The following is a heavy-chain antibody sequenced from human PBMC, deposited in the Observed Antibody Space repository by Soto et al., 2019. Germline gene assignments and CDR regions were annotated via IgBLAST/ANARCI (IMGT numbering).Heavy chain of an antibody. CDR2: ISGSGGST. D-gene: IGHD3-22*01. Sequence: EVQLLESGGGLVQPGGSLRLSCAASGFTFSSYAMSWVRQAPGKGLEWVSAISGSGGSTYYADSVKGRFTISRDNSKNTLYLQMNSLRAEDTAVYYCAKPAYYYDSSGYRPPWYFYLWGRGTLVTVSS. V-gene: IGHV3-23*01. CDR3: AKPAYYYDSSGYRPPWYFYL. J-gene: IGHJ2*01. CDR1: GFTFSSYA.